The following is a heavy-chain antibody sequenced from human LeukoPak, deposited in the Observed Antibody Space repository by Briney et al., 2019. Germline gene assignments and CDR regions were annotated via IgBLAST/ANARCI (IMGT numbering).Heavy chain of an antibody. CDR1: GGSISSYY. V-gene: IGHV4-59*08. Sequence: PSETLSLTCTVSGGSISSYYWSWIRQPPGKGLEWIGYVYYSGNTNYNPSLKSRVTMSLDTSKNQFSLKLSSVTAADTAVYHCARGYYYGSGSYGEGAFDIWGQGTMVTVSS. J-gene: IGHJ3*02. CDR2: VYYSGNT. D-gene: IGHD3-10*01. CDR3: ARGYYYGSGSYGEGAFDI.